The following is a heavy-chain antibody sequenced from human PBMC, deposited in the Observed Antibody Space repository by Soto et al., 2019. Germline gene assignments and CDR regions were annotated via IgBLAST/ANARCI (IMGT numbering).Heavy chain of an antibody. CDR3: VRETQVVRGVVFSTGSPGELDL. CDR1: GFTFDNIA. J-gene: IGHJ3*01. CDR2: VSHDGAIK. V-gene: IGHV3-30*14. D-gene: IGHD1-26*01. Sequence: GGSLRLSCTPSGFTFDNIAMHWVRQAPGHGLQRVAVVSHDGAIKHYEDSVTGRLTISRDNSRDPLSLQMNHVRPEDPAVYHCVRETQVVRGVVFSTGSPGELDLWGQGRVVTV.